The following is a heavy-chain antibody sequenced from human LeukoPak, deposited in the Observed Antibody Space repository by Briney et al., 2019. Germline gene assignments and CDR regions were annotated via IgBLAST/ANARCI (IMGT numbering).Heavy chain of an antibody. CDR3: ARDPVGYCSGGSCYPPGCFDY. CDR2: IYYSGST. CDR1: GGSISSYY. D-gene: IGHD2-15*01. Sequence: SETLSLTCTVSGGSISSYYWSWIRQPPGKGLEWIGYIYYSGSTNYNPSLKSRVTISVDTSKNQFSLKLSSVTAADTAVYYCARDPVGYCSGGSCYPPGCFDYWGQGTLVTVSS. V-gene: IGHV4-59*01. J-gene: IGHJ4*02.